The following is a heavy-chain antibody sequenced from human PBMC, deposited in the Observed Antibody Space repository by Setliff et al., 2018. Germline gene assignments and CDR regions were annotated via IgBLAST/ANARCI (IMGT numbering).Heavy chain of an antibody. D-gene: IGHD3-3*01. CDR2: INAGNGNT. V-gene: IGHV1-3*01. J-gene: IGHJ5*02. Sequence: ASVKVSCKASGYTFTSYAMHWVRQAPGQRLGWMGWINAGNGNTKYSQKFQGRVTITRDTSANTAYMELSSLRSEDTAVYYCARDTYIGDFWSGYYIQGQFDPWGQGTLVTVSS. CDR1: GYTFTSYA. CDR3: ARDTYIGDFWSGYYIQGQFDP.